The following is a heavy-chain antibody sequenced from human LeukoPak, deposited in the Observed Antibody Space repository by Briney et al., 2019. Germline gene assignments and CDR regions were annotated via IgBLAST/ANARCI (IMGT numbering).Heavy chain of an antibody. Sequence: ASVKVSCKASGYTFTGYYMHWVRQAPGQGLEWMGWINPNSGGTNYAQKFQGWVTMTRDTSISTAYMELSRLRSDDTAVYYCAREVVVVAASSWYFDLWGRGTLVTVSS. V-gene: IGHV1-2*04. CDR3: AREVVVVAASSWYFDL. J-gene: IGHJ2*01. D-gene: IGHD2-15*01. CDR1: GYTFTGYY. CDR2: INPNSGGT.